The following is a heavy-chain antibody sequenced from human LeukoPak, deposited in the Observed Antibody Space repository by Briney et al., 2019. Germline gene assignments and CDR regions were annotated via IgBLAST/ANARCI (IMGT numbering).Heavy chain of an antibody. CDR2: ISYDGSHK. V-gene: IGHV3-30*18. CDR3: AKDPQRRVFDPQGYFDY. D-gene: IGHD3-9*01. CDR1: GFTFTNYG. J-gene: IGHJ4*02. Sequence: GTSLRLSCVVSGFTFTNYGMHWVRQAPGKGLEWVAVISYDGSHKYYGDSVKGRFTVSRDNSKNTLYLQMNSLRAEDTAVYYCAKDPQRRVFDPQGYFDYWGEGTLVTVSS.